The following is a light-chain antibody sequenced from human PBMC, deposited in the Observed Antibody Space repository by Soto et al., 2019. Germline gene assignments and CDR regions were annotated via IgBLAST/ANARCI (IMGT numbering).Light chain of an antibody. CDR1: QGVTND. V-gene: IGKV1-13*02. J-gene: IGKJ1*01. Sequence: AIQMTQSPSSLSASVGDRVTIPCRSSQGVTNDLAWYQQIPGKAPELLIYDASSLESGVPSRFSGSGSGTEFTLTISSLQPDDFATYYCQQYNSYRWTFGQGTKV. CDR3: QQYNSYRWT. CDR2: DAS.